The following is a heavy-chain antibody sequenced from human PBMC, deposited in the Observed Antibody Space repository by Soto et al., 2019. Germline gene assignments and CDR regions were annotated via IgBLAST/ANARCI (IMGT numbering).Heavy chain of an antibody. V-gene: IGHV5-51*01. CDR2: IYPGDSDT. CDR1: GYSFTSYW. Sequence: GESLKISCKGSGYSFTSYWIGWVRQMPGKGLEWMGIIYPGDSDTRYSPSFQGQVTISADKSISTAYLQWSSLKASDTAMYYCARHPPGWVQRNNYFDYWGQGTLVTVSS. CDR3: ARHPPGWVQRNNYFDY. D-gene: IGHD5-18*01. J-gene: IGHJ4*02.